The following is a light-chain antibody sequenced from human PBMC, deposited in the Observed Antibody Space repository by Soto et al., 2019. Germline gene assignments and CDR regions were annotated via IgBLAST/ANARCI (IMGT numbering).Light chain of an antibody. CDR2: GAS. CDR3: QQYGRQPPRSDT. CDR1: QSVSSSY. V-gene: IGKV3-20*01. Sequence: EIVLTQSPGTLSLSPGERATLSCRASQSVSSSYLAWYQQKPGQAPRLLIYGASCRATGIPDRFRGSASGNDSAITITRTMRGLEPVYFGQQYGRQPPRSDTFGQGTKVEIK. J-gene: IGKJ2*01.